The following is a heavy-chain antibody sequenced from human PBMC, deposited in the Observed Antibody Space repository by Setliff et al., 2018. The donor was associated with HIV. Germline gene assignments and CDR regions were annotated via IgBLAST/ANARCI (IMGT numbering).Heavy chain of an antibody. CDR2: VSYTGRT. V-gene: IGHV4-39*01. Sequence: PSETLSLTCTVSGGSTTSSTYYWGWIRQPPGRGLEWIGSVSYTGRTYYNPSLKSRVTISIDTSRNQFSLNLSSVTAAGTAVYYCVRHNPTVVTDGYDIWGQGTKVT. J-gene: IGHJ3*02. D-gene: IGHD2-21*02. CDR1: GGSTTSSTYY. CDR3: VRHNPTVVTDGYDI.